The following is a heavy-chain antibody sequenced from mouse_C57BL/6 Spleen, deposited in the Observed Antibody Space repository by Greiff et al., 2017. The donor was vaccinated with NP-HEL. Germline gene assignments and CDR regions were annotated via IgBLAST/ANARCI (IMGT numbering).Heavy chain of an antibody. D-gene: IGHD1-1*01. V-gene: IGHV1-80*01. CDR2: IYPGDGDT. Sequence: QVQLKESGAELVKPGASVKISCKASGYAFSSYWMNWVKQRPGKGLEWIGQIYPGDGDTNYNGKFKGKATLTADKSSSTAYMQLSSLTSEDSAVYVGAREDYGSSLWFAYWGQGTLVTVSA. CDR3: AREDYGSSLWFAY. CDR1: GYAFSSYW. J-gene: IGHJ3*01.